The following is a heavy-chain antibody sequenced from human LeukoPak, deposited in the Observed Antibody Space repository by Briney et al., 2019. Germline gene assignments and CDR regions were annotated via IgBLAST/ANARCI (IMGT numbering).Heavy chain of an antibody. Sequence: CPGRSLRLSCPASGYTFNNYGVSSVRQAPTKWLEWISCITLSGAATAYADSVKGRFTISRDNAKNSLFLEMNSLRAEDTALYYCARGFRDGPLYGMDVWGQGTTVTVSS. CDR2: ITLSGAAT. J-gene: IGHJ6*02. CDR3: ARGFRDGPLYGMDV. D-gene: IGHD2-21*01. V-gene: IGHV3-20*04. CDR1: GYTFNNYG.